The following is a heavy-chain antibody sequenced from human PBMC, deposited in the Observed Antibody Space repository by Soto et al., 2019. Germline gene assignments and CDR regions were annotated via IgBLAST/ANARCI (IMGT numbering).Heavy chain of an antibody. J-gene: IGHJ4*02. CDR1: GASVTSGGYY. CDR2: IYSAGRT. D-gene: IGHD6-25*01. V-gene: IGHV4-31*03. CDR3: ASGYKYPSDY. Sequence: QVQLQESGPGLVKPSQTLSVTCTVSGASVTSGGYYWTWIRQHSWKGLEWIGHIYSAGRTYYSPSLKSRLTISLDMSKNQFSLRLTSVTVADTAVYYCASGYKYPSDYWGQGTLVAVSS.